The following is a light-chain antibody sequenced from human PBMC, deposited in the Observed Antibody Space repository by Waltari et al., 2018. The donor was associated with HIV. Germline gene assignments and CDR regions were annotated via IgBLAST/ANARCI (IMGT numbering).Light chain of an antibody. Sequence: QSALTQPASVSGSAGQSITISCTGSSSDVGGYNYVSCYQQHPRKAPKLMIYKVKNRPSGVFYHFSGSKSGNTASLTISGLQAEDEAVYFCSSYTNSGSLVFGTGTQVVVL. J-gene: IGLJ1*01. CDR2: KVK. CDR1: SSDVGGYNY. CDR3: SSYTNSGSLV. V-gene: IGLV2-14*03.